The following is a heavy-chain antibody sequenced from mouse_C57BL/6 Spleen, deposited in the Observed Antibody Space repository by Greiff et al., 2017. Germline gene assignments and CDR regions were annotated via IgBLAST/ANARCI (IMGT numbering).Heavy chain of an antibody. CDR2: IYPGDGDT. CDR3: ARSGTTVSYAMDY. D-gene: IGHD1-1*01. J-gene: IGHJ4*01. Sequence: QVQLKESGPELVKPGASVKISCKASGYAFSSSWMNWVKQRPGKGLEWIGRIYPGDGDTNYNGKFKGKATLTADKSSSTAYMQLSSLTSEDSAVYVCARSGTTVSYAMDYWGQGTSVTVSS. V-gene: IGHV1-82*01. CDR1: GYAFSSSW.